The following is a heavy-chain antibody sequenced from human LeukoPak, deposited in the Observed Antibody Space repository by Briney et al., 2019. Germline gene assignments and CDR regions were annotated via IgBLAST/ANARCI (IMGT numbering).Heavy chain of an antibody. CDR1: GGSISDYY. CDR2: INTSGTT. D-gene: IGHD2/OR15-2a*01. J-gene: IGHJ5*02. CDR3: ARGLSHVYDFNWFDP. V-gene: IGHV4-4*07. Sequence: SETLSLTCTVSGGSISDYYLAWIRQPAGKALEWIGRINTSGTTRYNPSLQSRVTLSMDSSNGQFSLHLTSVTAADTAVYYCARGLSHVYDFNWFDPWGQGILVAVSS.